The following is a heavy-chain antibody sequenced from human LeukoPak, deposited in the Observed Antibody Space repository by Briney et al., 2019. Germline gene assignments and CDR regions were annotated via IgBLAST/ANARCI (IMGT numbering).Heavy chain of an antibody. CDR1: GGSISSGDYY. J-gene: IGHJ5*02. Sequence: LETLSLTCTVSGGSISSGDYYWSWVRQPPGKGLEWIGEVDHSGSTKYNPALKSRVTISVDKSKNQFSLKLTSVTAADTAVYYCARVHKYCSGISCYRFDPWGQGTLVSVSS. V-gene: IGHV4-4*02. CDR2: VDHSGST. D-gene: IGHD2-2*01. CDR3: ARVHKYCSGISCYRFDP.